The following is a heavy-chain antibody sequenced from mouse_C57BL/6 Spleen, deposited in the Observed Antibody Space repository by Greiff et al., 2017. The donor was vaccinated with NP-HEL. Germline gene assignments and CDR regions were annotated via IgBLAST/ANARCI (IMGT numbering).Heavy chain of an antibody. CDR1: GFTFSSYA. CDR3: TRDGYADAMDY. V-gene: IGHV5-9-1*02. J-gene: IGHJ4*01. CDR2: ISSGGDYI. D-gene: IGHD2-2*01. Sequence: EVKVVESGEGLVKPGGSLKLSCAASGFTFSSYAMSWVRQTPEKRLEWVAYISSGGDYIYYADTVKGRFTISRDNARNTLYLQMSSLKSEDTAMYYCTRDGYADAMDYWGQGTSVTVSS.